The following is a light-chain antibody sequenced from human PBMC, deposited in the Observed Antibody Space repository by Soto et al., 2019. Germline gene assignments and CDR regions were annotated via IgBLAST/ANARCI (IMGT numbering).Light chain of an antibody. CDR3: QQYGSSPQT. CDR2: GAS. Sequence: EIVLTQSPGTLSLSPGERATLSCRASQSVSSSYSAWYQQKPGQAPRLLIYGASSRATGIPDRFSGSGSGTDVTLTMSRLEPQDFVVYYCQQYGSSPQTFGQGTKVQIK. CDR1: QSVSSSY. J-gene: IGKJ1*01. V-gene: IGKV3-20*01.